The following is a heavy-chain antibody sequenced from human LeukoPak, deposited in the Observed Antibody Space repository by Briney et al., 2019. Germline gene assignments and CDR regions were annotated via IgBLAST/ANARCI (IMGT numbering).Heavy chain of an antibody. V-gene: IGHV3-9*01. J-gene: IGHJ4*02. CDR3: ARRAGAYSHPYDY. D-gene: IGHD4/OR15-4a*01. CDR1: GFTFDDYA. CDR2: INWNSGSK. Sequence: GGSLRLSCAASGFTFDDYAIHWVRHAPGKGLERVSGINWNSGSKHYADSVKGRFTISRDNAKNSLYLQMNSLRAEDTAVYYCARRAGAYSHPYDYWGQGTLVTVSS.